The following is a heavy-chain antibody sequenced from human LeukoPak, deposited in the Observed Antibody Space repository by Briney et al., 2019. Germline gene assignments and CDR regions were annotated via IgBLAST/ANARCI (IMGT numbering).Heavy chain of an antibody. CDR3: ARGLRYGSGSYFYYYGMDV. J-gene: IGHJ6*02. D-gene: IGHD3-10*01. CDR2: IYYSGST. V-gene: IGHV4-59*12. Sequence: PSETLSLTCTVSGGSISSYYWSWIRQPPGKGLEWIGYIYYSGSTNYNPSLKSRVTISVDTSKNQFSLKLSSVTAADTAVYYCARGLRYGSGSYFYYYGMDVWGQGTTVTVSS. CDR1: GGSISSYY.